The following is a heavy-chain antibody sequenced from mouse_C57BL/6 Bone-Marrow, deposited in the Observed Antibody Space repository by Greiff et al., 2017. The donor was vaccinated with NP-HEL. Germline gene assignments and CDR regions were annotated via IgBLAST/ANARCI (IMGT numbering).Heavy chain of an antibody. J-gene: IGHJ4*01. Sequence: VQLKESGGGLVKPGGSLKLSCAASGFTFSDYGMHWVRQAPEKGLEWVAYISSGSSTIYYADTVKGRFTISRDNAKNTLFLQMTSLRSEDTAMYYCAREGLRREDYAMDYWGQGTSVTVSS. CDR3: AREGLRREDYAMDY. CDR2: ISSGSSTI. CDR1: GFTFSDYG. D-gene: IGHD2-4*01. V-gene: IGHV5-17*01.